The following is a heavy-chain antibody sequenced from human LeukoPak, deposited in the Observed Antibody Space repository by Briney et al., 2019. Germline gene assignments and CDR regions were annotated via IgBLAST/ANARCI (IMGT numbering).Heavy chain of an antibody. CDR3: TRSLTGTTFGDY. CDR2: IRDKAESYAT. CDR1: GFSFSVST. Sequence: PGGSLKLSCAASGFSFSVSTMHWVRQASGKGLEWVGRIRDKAESYATVYAASVKGRFTISRDDSQNTAYSQLNSLRSDDTAVYYCTRSLTGTTFGDYWGQGTLVTVSS. V-gene: IGHV3-73*01. D-gene: IGHD1-7*01. J-gene: IGHJ4*02.